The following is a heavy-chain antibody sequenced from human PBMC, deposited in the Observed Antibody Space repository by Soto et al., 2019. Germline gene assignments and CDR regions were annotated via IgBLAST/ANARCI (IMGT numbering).Heavy chain of an antibody. CDR1: GGSFSGYY. D-gene: IGHD3-3*01. V-gene: IGHV4-34*01. Sequence: QVQLQQWGAGLLKPSETLSLTCAVYGGSFSGYYWSWIRQPPGKGLEWIGEINHSGSTNYNPSLKSRCTISVDTSKNQFSLKLSSVTAADTAVYYCARGIFGVVIDYYYYYMDVWGKGTTVTVSS. J-gene: IGHJ6*03. CDR2: INHSGST. CDR3: ARGIFGVVIDYYYYYMDV.